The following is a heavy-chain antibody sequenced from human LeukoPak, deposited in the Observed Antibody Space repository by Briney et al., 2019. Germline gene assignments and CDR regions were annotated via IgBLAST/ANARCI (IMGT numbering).Heavy chain of an antibody. CDR2: IYHSGST. D-gene: IGHD3-16*01. CDR3: ARGGYYYYYMDV. Sequence: SETLSLTCAVSGYSISSGDYWGWIRQPPGKGLEWIGSIYHSGSTYYNPSLKSRVTISVDRSKNQFSLKLSSVTAADTVVYYCARGGYYYYYMDVWGKGTTVTVSS. V-gene: IGHV4-38-2*01. CDR1: GYSISSGDY. J-gene: IGHJ6*03.